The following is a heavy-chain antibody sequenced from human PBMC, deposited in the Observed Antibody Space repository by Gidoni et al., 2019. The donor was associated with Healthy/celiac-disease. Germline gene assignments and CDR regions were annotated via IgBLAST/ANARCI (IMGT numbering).Heavy chain of an antibody. D-gene: IGHD3-9*01. J-gene: IGHJ5*02. CDR2: INAGNGNT. Sequence: QVQLVQSGAEVKKPGASVKVSCKASGYTFTSYAMHWVRQAPGQRLEWMGWINAGNGNTKYSQKFQGRVTITRDTSASTAYMELSSLRSEDTAVYYCARGGPFWVVIQLNWFDPWGQGTLVTVSS. CDR1: GYTFTSYA. V-gene: IGHV1-3*01. CDR3: ARGGPFWVVIQLNWFDP.